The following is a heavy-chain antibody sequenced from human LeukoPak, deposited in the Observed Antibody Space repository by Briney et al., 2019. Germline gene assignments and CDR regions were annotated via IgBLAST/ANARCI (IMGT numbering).Heavy chain of an antibody. CDR3: ARSGNSLYYYYYMDV. CDR1: GFTFSSYS. J-gene: IGHJ6*03. V-gene: IGHV3-48*01. Sequence: GGSLRLSCAASGFTFSSYSMNWVRQAPGKVLEWVSYISSSSSTIYYADFVKGRFTISRDNAKNSLYLQMNSLRAEDTAVYYCARSGNSLYYYYYMDVWGKGTTVTVSS. CDR2: ISSSSSTI. D-gene: IGHD4-23*01.